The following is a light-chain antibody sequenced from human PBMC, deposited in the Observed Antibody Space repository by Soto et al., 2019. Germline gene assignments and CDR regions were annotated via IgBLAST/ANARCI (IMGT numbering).Light chain of an antibody. CDR3: QSFDSSLSGSGV. J-gene: IGLJ3*02. CDR2: GHN. CDR1: LSNIGAGYE. Sequence: QSVLTQPPSASGAPGQRVTISCTGSLSNIGAGYEVHWYQQLPGTAPKLLISGHNNRPSGVPDRFFGSKSGTSASLTIIGLQADDEADYFCQSFDSSLSGSGVFGGGTKLTVL. V-gene: IGLV1-40*01.